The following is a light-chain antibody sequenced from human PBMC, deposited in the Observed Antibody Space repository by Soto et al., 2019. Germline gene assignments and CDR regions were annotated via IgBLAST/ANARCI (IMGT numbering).Light chain of an antibody. J-gene: IGKJ1*01. V-gene: IGKV1-39*01. Sequence: DIQMTQSPSSLSASVGDRITITCRASQSISRYLNWYQHKPGKAPKLLINAASSLEGGVPSRFSGSGSGTDFTLNISSLQPDDFATYYCQQNYRPTPCTFRYRTKVDIK. CDR1: QSISRY. CDR3: QQNYRPTPCT. CDR2: AAS.